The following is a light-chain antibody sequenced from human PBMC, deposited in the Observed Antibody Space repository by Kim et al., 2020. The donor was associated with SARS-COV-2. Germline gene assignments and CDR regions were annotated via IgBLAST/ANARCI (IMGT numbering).Light chain of an antibody. V-gene: IGKV3-15*01. Sequence: EIVMTQSPATLSVSPGERATLSCRASQSAGTNLAWYQHKPGQAPRLLISDSSTRATGIPARFSGSGSGTGFTLTISSLQSEDFALYYCQQYNDWPWSFGPGTKVQIK. CDR3: QQYNDWPWS. J-gene: IGKJ1*01. CDR1: QSAGTN. CDR2: DSS.